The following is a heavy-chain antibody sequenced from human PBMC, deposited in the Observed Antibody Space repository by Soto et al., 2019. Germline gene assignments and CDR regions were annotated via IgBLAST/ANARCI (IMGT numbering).Heavy chain of an antibody. V-gene: IGHV1-69*01. CDR2: IIPIFGTA. D-gene: IGHD3-22*01. Sequence: QVQLVQSGAEVKKPGSSVKVSCKASGGTFSSYAISWVRQAPGQGLEWMGGIIPIFGTANYAQKFQGRVTITADESTSTAYMELSSLRSEDTAVYYCAKTYYYDSSGYYSGPFDIWGQGTMVTVSS. CDR3: AKTYYYDSSGYYSGPFDI. J-gene: IGHJ3*02. CDR1: GGTFSSYA.